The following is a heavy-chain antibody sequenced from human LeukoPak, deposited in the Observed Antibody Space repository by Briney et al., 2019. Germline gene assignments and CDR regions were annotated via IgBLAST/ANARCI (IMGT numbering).Heavy chain of an antibody. CDR3: ARVGVGDHFHWYFAL. CDR2: LYSGSDT. V-gene: IGHV3-53*01. D-gene: IGHD3-10*01. J-gene: IGHJ2*01. CDR1: VVTVSSTY. Sequence: PAGSLRLCYATAVVTVSSTYINWFRQPPGKGLERVSILYSGSDTYYADSVKGRFTISRDNSKNTVSPQMASLRAEDTAVYYCARVGVGDHFHWYFALWGRGTLVTVSS.